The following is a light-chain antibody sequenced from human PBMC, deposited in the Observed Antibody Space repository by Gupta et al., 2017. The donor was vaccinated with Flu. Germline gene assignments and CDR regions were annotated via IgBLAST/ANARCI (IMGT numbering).Light chain of an antibody. CDR1: TSDVGGYNS. J-gene: IGLJ2*01. CDR3: SSYTSGITLVVA. Sequence: QSALTPPGSVSGSTGQSITLSCTGTTSDVGGYNSVSWYQQRPGTAPKLMIYDVRNRPSGISNRFSGSKSGNTASLTISGLQAEDEADYYCSSYTSGITLVVAFGGGTKLTVL. V-gene: IGLV2-14*01. CDR2: DVR.